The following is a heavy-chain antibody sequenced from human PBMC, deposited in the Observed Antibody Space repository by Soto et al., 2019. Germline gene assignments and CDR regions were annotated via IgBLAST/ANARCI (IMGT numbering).Heavy chain of an antibody. D-gene: IGHD2-2*02. V-gene: IGHV4-30-4*01. Sequence: SETLSLTCTVSGGSISSGDYYWSWIRQPPGKGLEWIGYIYYSGSTYYNPSLKSRVTISVDTSKNQFSLKLSSVTAADTAVYYCARARGYYSSTSCYTLYGMDVWGQGTTVTVSS. CDR1: GGSISSGDYY. J-gene: IGHJ6*02. CDR2: IYYSGST. CDR3: ARARGYYSSTSCYTLYGMDV.